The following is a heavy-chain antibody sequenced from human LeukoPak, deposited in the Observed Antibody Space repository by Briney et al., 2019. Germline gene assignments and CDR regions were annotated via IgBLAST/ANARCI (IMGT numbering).Heavy chain of an antibody. V-gene: IGHV3-20*04. CDR2: MNWNGGSK. J-gene: IGHJ6*03. CDR3: ARGCCSGGFCYWDYYYYYMDV. D-gene: IGHD2-15*01. CDR1: GFIFDDYG. Sequence: GGSLRLSCAASGFIFDDYGMSWVRQAPGKGLEWVAGMNWNGGSKVYADSVKGRFTISRDNAKNSLYLQMNSLRAEDTALYYCARGCCSGGFCYWDYYYYYMDVWGKGTTVTVSS.